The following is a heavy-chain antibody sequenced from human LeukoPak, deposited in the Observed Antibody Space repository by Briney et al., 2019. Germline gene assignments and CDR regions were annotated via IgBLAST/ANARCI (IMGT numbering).Heavy chain of an antibody. Sequence: KPSETLSLTCAVYGGSFSGYYWSWIRQPPGKGLKWIGEINHSGSTNYNPSLKSRVTISVDTSKNQFSLKLSSVTAADTAVYYCARVAPNLGATSRNYYYYMDVWGKGTTVTVSS. V-gene: IGHV4-34*01. J-gene: IGHJ6*03. CDR1: GGSFSGYY. CDR3: ARVAPNLGATSRNYYYYMDV. CDR2: INHSGST. D-gene: IGHD1-26*01.